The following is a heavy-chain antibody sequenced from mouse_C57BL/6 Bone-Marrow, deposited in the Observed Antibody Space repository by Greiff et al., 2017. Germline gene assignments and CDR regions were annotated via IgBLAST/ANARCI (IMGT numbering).Heavy chain of an antibody. CDR1: GYTFTSYW. CDR2: IYPGRGST. J-gene: IGHJ4*01. V-gene: IGHV1-55*01. D-gene: IGHD2-1*01. Sequence: VQLQQPGAELVKPGASVKMSCKASGYTFTSYWITWVKQRPGPGLEWIGDIYPGRGSTNYNEKFKSKATLTVDTSSSTAYMQLSSLTSEDSAVYYCARWVAFYYGNYVGAMDYWGQGTSVTVSS. CDR3: ARWVAFYYGNYVGAMDY.